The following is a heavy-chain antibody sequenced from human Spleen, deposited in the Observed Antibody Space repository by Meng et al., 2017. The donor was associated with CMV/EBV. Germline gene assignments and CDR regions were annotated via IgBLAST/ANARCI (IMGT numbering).Heavy chain of an antibody. Sequence: GGSLRLSCAASGFTLRTYWVHWVRQVPGKGLVWVSEINSDGSSTSYADAVKGRFNISRDNAKNSLYVQMSSLRAEDTAVYYCARDRGIGATWPMDVWGQGTTVTVSS. CDR3: ARDRGIGATWPMDV. V-gene: IGHV3-74*01. D-gene: IGHD1-26*01. CDR1: GFTLRTYW. J-gene: IGHJ6*02. CDR2: INSDGSST.